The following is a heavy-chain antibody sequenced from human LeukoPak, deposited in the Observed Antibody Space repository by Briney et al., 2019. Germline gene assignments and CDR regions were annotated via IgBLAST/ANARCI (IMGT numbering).Heavy chain of an antibody. J-gene: IGHJ6*03. V-gene: IGHV4-59*08. D-gene: IGHD3-16*02. CDR1: GGSIGTYY. CDR3: ARHIGGGIEDMDV. Sequence: SETLSLTYTVPGGSIGTYYWSWVRQSPGTGLEWIGYIYVTGTRYNPYLQSRVTISVDRSRNQFFLKMTSVTAADTAVYYCARHIGGGIEDMDVWGRGTKVTVSS. CDR2: IYVTGT.